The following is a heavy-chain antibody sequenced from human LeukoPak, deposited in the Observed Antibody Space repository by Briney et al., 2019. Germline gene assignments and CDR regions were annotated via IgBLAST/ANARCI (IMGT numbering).Heavy chain of an antibody. J-gene: IGHJ4*02. CDR2: INPNSGGT. Sequence: ASVKVSCKASGGSFRTYPISWVRQAPGQGLEWMGWINPNSGGTNYAQKFQGRVTMTRDTSISTAYMELSSLRSEDTAVYYCARGEGDYGGNPLGYWGQGTLVTVSS. V-gene: IGHV1-2*02. CDR1: GGSFRTYP. D-gene: IGHD4-23*01. CDR3: ARGEGDYGGNPLGY.